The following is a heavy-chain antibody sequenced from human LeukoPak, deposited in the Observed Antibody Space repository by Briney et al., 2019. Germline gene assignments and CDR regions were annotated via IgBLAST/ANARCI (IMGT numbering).Heavy chain of an antibody. Sequence: GGSLRLSCAAPGFTFSSYSMNWVRQAPGKGLEWVSSISSSSSYIYYADSVKGRFTISRDNAKNSLYLQMNSLRVEDTAIYYCAKDGYGSGGRWFDPWGQGTLVTVSS. CDR3: AKDGYGSGGRWFDP. V-gene: IGHV3-21*04. CDR1: GFTFSSYS. J-gene: IGHJ5*02. D-gene: IGHD3-10*01. CDR2: ISSSSSYI.